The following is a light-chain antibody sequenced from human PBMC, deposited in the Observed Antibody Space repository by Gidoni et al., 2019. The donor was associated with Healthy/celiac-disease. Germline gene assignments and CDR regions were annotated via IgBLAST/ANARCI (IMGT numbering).Light chain of an antibody. CDR2: DNN. Sequence: QSVLTQPPSLSAAPGQKVNISCSGSSSNIGNNYVSWYQQPPGTAPKLLIYDNNKRPSGIPDRFSGSKSGTSATLGITGLQTGDEADYYCGTWDSSLKEVVFGGGTKLTVL. J-gene: IGLJ2*01. V-gene: IGLV1-51*01. CDR1: SSNIGNNY. CDR3: GTWDSSLKEVV.